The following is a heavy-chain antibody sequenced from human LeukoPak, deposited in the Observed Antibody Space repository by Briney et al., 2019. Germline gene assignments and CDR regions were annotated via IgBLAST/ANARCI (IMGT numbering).Heavy chain of an antibody. V-gene: IGHV3-23*01. J-gene: IGHJ4*02. Sequence: GGSLRLSCAASGFTFSSCAMTWVRQAPGKGLEWVSVISGGGGTTYYADSVKGRFTISRDNSENTLYLQMNSLRAEDTAVYYCAKGYSGSYLDYWGQGTLVTVSS. CDR3: AKGYSGSYLDY. CDR2: ISGGGGTT. CDR1: GFTFSSCA. D-gene: IGHD1-26*01.